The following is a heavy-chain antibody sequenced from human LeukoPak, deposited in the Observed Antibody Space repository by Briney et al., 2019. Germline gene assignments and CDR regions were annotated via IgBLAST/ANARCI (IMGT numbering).Heavy chain of an antibody. J-gene: IGHJ6*03. CDR2: INPNSGGT. V-gene: IGHV1-2*02. Sequence: ASVKVSCKASGYTFTGYYMHWVRQAPGQGLEWMGWINPNSGGTNYAQKFQGRVTMTRNTSISTAYMELSSLRSEDTAVYYCARVSCGGDCRGHYYHYYMDVWGKGTTVTISS. D-gene: IGHD2-21*02. CDR1: GYTFTGYY. CDR3: ARVSCGGDCRGHYYHYYMDV.